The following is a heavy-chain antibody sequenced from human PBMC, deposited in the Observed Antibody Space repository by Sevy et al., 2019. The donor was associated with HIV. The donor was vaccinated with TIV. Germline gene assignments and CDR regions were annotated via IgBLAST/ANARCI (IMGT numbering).Heavy chain of an antibody. D-gene: IGHD2-21*02. CDR3: AKTLQKLPFHPHYFDY. CDR2: ISATGGST. J-gene: IGHJ4*02. V-gene: IGHV3-23*01. CDR1: GFTLTSYT. Sequence: GESLKISCAASGFTLTSYTMNWVRQAPGKGLEWVASISATGGSTYYVDSVKGRFTNSRDVSKGTLYLQMNSLTAEDTAIFYCAKTLQKLPFHPHYFDYWGQGTLVTVSS.